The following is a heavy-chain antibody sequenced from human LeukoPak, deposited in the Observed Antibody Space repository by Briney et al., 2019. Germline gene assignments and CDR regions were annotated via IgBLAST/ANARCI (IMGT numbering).Heavy chain of an antibody. CDR1: GGSISSGSYY. J-gene: IGHJ5*02. Sequence: PSQTLSLTCTVSGGSISSGSYYWSWIRQPAGKGLEWIGRIYTSGSTNYNPSLKSRVTISVDTSKNQFSLKLSSVTAADTAVYYCAGDKSFDYVWGSYRPTNWFDPWGQGTLVTVSS. CDR2: IYTSGST. CDR3: AGDKSFDYVWGSYRPTNWFDP. V-gene: IGHV4-61*02. D-gene: IGHD3-16*02.